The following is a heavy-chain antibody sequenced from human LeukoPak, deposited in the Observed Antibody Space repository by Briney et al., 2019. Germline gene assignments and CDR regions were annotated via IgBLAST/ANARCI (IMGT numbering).Heavy chain of an antibody. D-gene: IGHD5-18*01. CDR1: GFTFSRYW. J-gene: IGHJ4*02. CDR3: ARDRYSYGLG. Sequence: GGSLRLSCVASGFTFSRYWMTWVRQAPGKGLEWVANIIPDGSEKHYVDSVEGRFTISRDNTKNSLYLQINSLRDEDTAVYYCARDRYSYGLGWGQGTLVTVSS. V-gene: IGHV3-7*01. CDR2: IIPDGSEK.